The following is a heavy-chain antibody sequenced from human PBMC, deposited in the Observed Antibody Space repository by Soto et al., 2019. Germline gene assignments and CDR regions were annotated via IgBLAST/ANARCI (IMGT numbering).Heavy chain of an antibody. CDR3: AREQQFGTYYFDS. CDR1: GGTFSSYE. J-gene: IGHJ4*03. V-gene: IGHV1-69*01. CDR2: IIPMFGTA. D-gene: IGHD3-16*01. Sequence: QVQLVQSGAEVKKPGSSVKVSCKASGGTFSSYEITWVRQAPGQGLQWMGGIIPMFGTAKYGHNFQGRVTITADESTRTAYMELSSRRPDDTAVYYCAREQQFGTYYFDSWGQGTTVTVSS.